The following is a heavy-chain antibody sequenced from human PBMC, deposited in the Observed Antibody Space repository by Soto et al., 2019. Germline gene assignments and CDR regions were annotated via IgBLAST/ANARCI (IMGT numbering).Heavy chain of an antibody. CDR3: AREYSSSSENWFDP. J-gene: IGHJ5*02. V-gene: IGHV1-8*01. CDR1: GYTFTSHD. D-gene: IGHD6-6*01. Sequence: ASVKVSCKASGYTFTSHDINWVRQATGQGLEWMGWMNPNSGNTGYAQKFQGRVTMTRNTSISTAYMELSSLRSEDTAVYYCAREYSSSSENWFDPWGQGTLVTVSS. CDR2: MNPNSGNT.